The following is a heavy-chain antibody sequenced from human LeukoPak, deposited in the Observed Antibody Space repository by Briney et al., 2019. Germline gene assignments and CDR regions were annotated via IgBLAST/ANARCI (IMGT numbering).Heavy chain of an antibody. CDR1: GFTFSSYA. Sequence: PGGSLRLPCAASGFTFSSYAMSWVRQAPGKGLEWVSAISGSGGSTYYADSVKGRFTISGDNSKNTLYLQMNSLRAEDTAVYYCAKFRGGSCYRYWGQGTLVTVSS. CDR3: AKFRGGSCYRY. V-gene: IGHV3-23*01. CDR2: ISGSGGST. J-gene: IGHJ4*02. D-gene: IGHD2-15*01.